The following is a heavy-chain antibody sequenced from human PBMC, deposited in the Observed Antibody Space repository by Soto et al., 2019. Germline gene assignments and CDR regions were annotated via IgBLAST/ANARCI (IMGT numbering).Heavy chain of an antibody. J-gene: IGHJ6*02. CDR3: ARHQWLGLYYYYGMDV. Sequence: REALKISCEVSGYSFTSYWIGWVRQMPGKGLEWMGIIYPGDSDTRYSPSFQGQVTISADKSISTAYLQWSSLKASDTAMYYCARHQWLGLYYYYGMDVWGQGTTVTVSS. D-gene: IGHD6-19*01. CDR1: GYSFTSYW. V-gene: IGHV5-51*01. CDR2: IYPGDSDT.